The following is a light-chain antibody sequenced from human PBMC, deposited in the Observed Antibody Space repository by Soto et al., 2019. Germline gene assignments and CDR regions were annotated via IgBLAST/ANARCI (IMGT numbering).Light chain of an antibody. CDR3: TSWTTSTTMI. V-gene: IGLV2-14*03. CDR1: SSVIGAYNF. CDR2: DVI. J-gene: IGLJ2*01. Sequence: QSALTQPASVSGASGQSITISCTGTSSVIGAYNFVSGYQQHPGKAPKLMLYDVIIRPSGVSNRFSGSKSGNTASLTISGLQAEDEADYYCTSWTTSTTMIFGGGTKVTVL.